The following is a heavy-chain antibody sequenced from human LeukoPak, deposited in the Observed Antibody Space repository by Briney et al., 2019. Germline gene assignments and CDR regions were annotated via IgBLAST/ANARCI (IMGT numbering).Heavy chain of an antibody. CDR2: ISSSSSTI. Sequence: GRSLRLSCAASGFTFSSYSMNWVRQAPGKGLEWVSYISSSSSTIYYADSVKGRFTISRDNAKNSLYLQMNSPRAEDTAVYYCARVRWGEGAFDIWGQGTMVTVSS. J-gene: IGHJ3*02. V-gene: IGHV3-48*01. CDR1: GFTFSSYS. D-gene: IGHD4-23*01. CDR3: ARVRWGEGAFDI.